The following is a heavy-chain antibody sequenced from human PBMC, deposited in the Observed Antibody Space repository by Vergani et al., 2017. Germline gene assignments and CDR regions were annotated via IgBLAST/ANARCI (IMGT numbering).Heavy chain of an antibody. CDR1: GNSISSGYY. CDR2: IYHSGST. Sequence: QVQLQESGPGLVKPSETLSLTCTVSGNSISSGYYWGWIRQPPGKGLEWIGSIYHSGSTYYNPSLKSRVTISVDTSKNQFSLKLSSVTAADTAVYYCARDKVDYYDSSGPEDYWGQGTLVTVSS. V-gene: IGHV4-38-2*02. D-gene: IGHD3-22*01. J-gene: IGHJ4*02. CDR3: ARDKVDYYDSSGPEDY.